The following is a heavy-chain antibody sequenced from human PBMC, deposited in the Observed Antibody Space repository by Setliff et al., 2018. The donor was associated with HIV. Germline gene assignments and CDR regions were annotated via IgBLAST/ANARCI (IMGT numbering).Heavy chain of an antibody. J-gene: IGHJ4*02. CDR2: IKQDGSDK. CDR1: GFTFSRHS. Sequence: GGSLRLSCAVSGFTFSRHSMSWVRQAPGKGLEWVANIKQDGSDKYYVDSVKGRFTISRDNTKSSLYLQMNNLRAEDTAVYYCAKNLVVWSGLYYFDSWGQGSLVTVSS. CDR3: AKNLVVWSGLYYFDS. V-gene: IGHV3-7*03. D-gene: IGHD3-3*01.